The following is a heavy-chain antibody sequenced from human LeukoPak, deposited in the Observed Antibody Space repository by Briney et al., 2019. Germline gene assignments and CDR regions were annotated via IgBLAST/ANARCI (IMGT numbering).Heavy chain of an antibody. CDR2: SYYSGST. Sequence: SETLSLPCSVSGGSLSAGGYQWNWIRQPPGKGLEWIGYSYYSGSTNYNPSLKSRVTISVDTSKNQFSLKLSSVTAADTAVYYCSRYCSGGRCHTDDAFDPWGQGTMVTVSS. V-gene: IGHV4-61*08. CDR3: SRYCSGGRCHTDDAFDP. CDR1: GGSLSAGGYQ. J-gene: IGHJ3*01. D-gene: IGHD2-15*01.